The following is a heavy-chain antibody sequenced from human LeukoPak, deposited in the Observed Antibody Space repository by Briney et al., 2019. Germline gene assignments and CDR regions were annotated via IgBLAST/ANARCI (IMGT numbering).Heavy chain of an antibody. CDR2: INSDGSST. CDR3: ARVGATWEFDY. V-gene: IGHV3-74*01. CDR1: GFTFSRNW. J-gene: IGHJ4*02. D-gene: IGHD1-26*01. Sequence: GGSLRLSCAASGFTFSRNWMHWVRQAPGKGLVWVSRINSDGSSTNYADSVKGRFTISRDNAKNTLYLQMNSLRAEDTAVYYCARVGATWEFDYWGQGTLVTVSS.